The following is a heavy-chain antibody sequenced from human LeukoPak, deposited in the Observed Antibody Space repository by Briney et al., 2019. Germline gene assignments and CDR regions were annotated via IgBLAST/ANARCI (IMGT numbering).Heavy chain of an antibody. J-gene: IGHJ4*02. D-gene: IGHD3-10*01. CDR2: ISAYNGNT. V-gene: IGHV1-18*01. CDR3: ARDQITLLRGVIAY. Sequence: ASVKVSCKASGYTFTSYGISWVRQAPGQGLEWMGWISAYNGNTNYAQKLQGRVTMTTDTSTSIAYMELRSLRSDDTAVYYCARDQITLLRGVIAYWGQGTLVTVSS. CDR1: GYTFTSYG.